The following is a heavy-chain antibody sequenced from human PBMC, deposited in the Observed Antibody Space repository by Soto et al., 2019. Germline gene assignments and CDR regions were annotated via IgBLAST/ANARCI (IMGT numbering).Heavy chain of an antibody. CDR2: IIRIFSTA. J-gene: IGHJ6*02. CDR3: ARDTPIARRDV. V-gene: IGHV1-69*01. D-gene: IGHD6-13*01. Sequence: QVQLVQSGAEVKKPGSSVKVSCKASGGTFSSYAISWVRQAPGQGLEWMGGIIRIFSTANYAQKFQGRVTITADEATSTAYMALRSLRSDDTAVYYCARDTPIARRDVWGQGTTVTVSS. CDR1: GGTFSSYA.